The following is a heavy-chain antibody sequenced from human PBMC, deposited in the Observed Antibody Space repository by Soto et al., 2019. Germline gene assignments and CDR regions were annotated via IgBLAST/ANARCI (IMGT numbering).Heavy chain of an antibody. J-gene: IGHJ4*02. D-gene: IGHD3-10*01. V-gene: IGHV3-21*01. Sequence: GGSLRLSCAASGFTFSSYSMNWVRQAPGKGLEWVSSISSSSSYIYYADSVKGRFTISRDKDKNSLYLQMNSLRAEDTAVYYCATSSLVNYGSGSLDYWGQGTLVTVSS. CDR1: GFTFSSYS. CDR2: ISSSSSYI. CDR3: ATSSLVNYGSGSLDY.